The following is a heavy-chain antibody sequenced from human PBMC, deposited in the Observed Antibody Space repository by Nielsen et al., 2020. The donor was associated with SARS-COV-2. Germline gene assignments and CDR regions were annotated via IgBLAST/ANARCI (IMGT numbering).Heavy chain of an antibody. V-gene: IGHV3-23*01. D-gene: IGHD1-26*01. CDR1: GFTFSSYA. Sequence: GESLKISCAASGFTFSSYAMSWVRQAPGKGLEWVSTISGSGGGTYYADSVKGRFTISRDNSKNTLYLQMNNLRTEDTAVYYCAKGSGRYDYWGQGTLVTVSS. CDR3: AKGSGRYDY. J-gene: IGHJ4*02. CDR2: ISGSGGGT.